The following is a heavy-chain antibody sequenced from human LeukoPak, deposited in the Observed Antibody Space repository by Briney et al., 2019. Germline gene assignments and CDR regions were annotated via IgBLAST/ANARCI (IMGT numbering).Heavy chain of an antibody. V-gene: IGHV3-64*01. J-gene: IGHJ4*02. CDR1: ALTFSSYS. CDR2: TRRNGGST. CDR3: AREGGSGSYWFDY. Sequence: SRSLSSAVYALTFSSYSMRWDRQAPGKGMECVSATRRNGGSTYYTISVQGRFTISRDNSKNTMYLQMGGLRAEGMAVYYCAREGGSGSYWFDYWGQGTLVTVSS. D-gene: IGHD3-10*01.